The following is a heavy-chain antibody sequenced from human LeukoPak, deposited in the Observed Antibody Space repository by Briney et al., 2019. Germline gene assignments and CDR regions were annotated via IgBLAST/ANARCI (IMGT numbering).Heavy chain of an antibody. CDR3: TRAHGD. CDR2: IKQDGSEK. CDR1: GFAFNSFW. V-gene: IGHV3-7*05. Sequence: GGSLRLSCAASGFAFNSFWMSWVRQAPGKGLEWVANIKQDGSEKYYVDSVKGRFTISRDNVKNSLYLQMNSLRAEDTAVCYCTRAHGDWGQGTLVTVSS. J-gene: IGHJ4*02. D-gene: IGHD3-16*01.